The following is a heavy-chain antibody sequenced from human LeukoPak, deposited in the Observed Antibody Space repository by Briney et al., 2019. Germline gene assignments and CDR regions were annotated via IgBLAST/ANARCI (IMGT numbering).Heavy chain of an antibody. J-gene: IGHJ4*02. CDR3: ARNKNGDFY. CDR1: GGSFSGYY. D-gene: IGHD3-10*01. CDR2: INHSGST. Sequence: SETLSLTCAVYGGSFSGYYWSWIRQPPGKGLEWIGEINHSGSTNYNPSLKSRVTISADTSKNQFSLKLSSVTAADTAVYYCARNKNGDFYWGQGTLVTVSS. V-gene: IGHV4-34*09.